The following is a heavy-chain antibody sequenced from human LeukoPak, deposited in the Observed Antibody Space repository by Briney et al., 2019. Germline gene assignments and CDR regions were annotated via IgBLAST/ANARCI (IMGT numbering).Heavy chain of an antibody. D-gene: IGHD2-2*01. V-gene: IGHV3-15*01. CDR2: IKSKTDGGTT. CDR3: TTAPLVVVPAAVLYYYYYMDV. J-gene: IGHJ6*03. CDR1: GFTFSNAW. Sequence: GGSLRLSCAASGFTFSNAWMSWVRQAPGKGLEWVGRIKSKTDGGTTDYAAPVKGRFTISRDDSKNTLYLQMNSLKTEDTAVYYCTTAPLVVVPAAVLYYYYYMDVWGKGTTVTVSS.